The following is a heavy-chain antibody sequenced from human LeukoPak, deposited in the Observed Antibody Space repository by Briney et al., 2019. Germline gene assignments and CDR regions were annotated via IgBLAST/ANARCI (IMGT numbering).Heavy chain of an antibody. V-gene: IGHV3-21*01. Sequence: PGGSLRLSCAASGFTFSSYSMNWVRQAPGKGLEWVSSISSSSSYIYYADSVKGRFTISRDNAKNSLYLQMNSLRAEDTAVYYCATDIVVVPAAISHDAFDIWGQGIMVTVSS. D-gene: IGHD2-2*01. CDR3: ATDIVVVPAAISHDAFDI. CDR1: GFTFSSYS. J-gene: IGHJ3*02. CDR2: ISSSSSYI.